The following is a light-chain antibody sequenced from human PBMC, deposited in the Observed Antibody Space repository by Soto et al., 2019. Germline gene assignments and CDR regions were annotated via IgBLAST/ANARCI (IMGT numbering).Light chain of an antibody. CDR3: QQYNNWPLT. CDR2: GAS. Sequence: EIVMTQSPATLSVSPGERATLSCRASQSVSSNLAWYQQKPGQAPSLLIYGASTRATGIPARFSGSGSGTEFTLTISSLQSEDFAVYYCQQYNNWPLTFRGGTKVEIK. CDR1: QSVSSN. J-gene: IGKJ4*01. V-gene: IGKV3-15*01.